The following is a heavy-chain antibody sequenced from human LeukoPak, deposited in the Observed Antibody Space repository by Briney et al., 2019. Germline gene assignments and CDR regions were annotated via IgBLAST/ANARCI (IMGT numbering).Heavy chain of an antibody. Sequence: SETLSLTCTVSGGSISSSNYYWGWIRQPPGKGLEWIGSIYYSGSTYYNPSLKSRVTISVDTSKNQFSLKLSSVTAPDSAVYYCARRRIVATIDYWGQGTLVTVSS. CDR3: ARRRIVATIDY. CDR2: IYYSGST. J-gene: IGHJ4*02. CDR1: GGSISSSNYY. V-gene: IGHV4-39*01. D-gene: IGHD5-12*01.